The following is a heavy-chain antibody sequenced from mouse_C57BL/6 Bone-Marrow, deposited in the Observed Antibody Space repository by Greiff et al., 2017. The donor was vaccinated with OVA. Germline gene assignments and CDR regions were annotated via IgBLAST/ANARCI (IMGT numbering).Heavy chain of an antibody. Sequence: QVQLKQPGAELVKPGASVKLSCKASGYTFTSYWMHWVKQRPGRGLEWIGRIDPNSGGTKYNEKFKSKATLTVDKPSSTAYMQLSSLTSEDSAVYYCARSTTVVATPYWYFDVWGTGTTVTVSS. CDR3: ARSTTVVATPYWYFDV. CDR1: GYTFTSYW. V-gene: IGHV1-72*01. J-gene: IGHJ1*03. CDR2: IDPNSGGT. D-gene: IGHD1-1*01.